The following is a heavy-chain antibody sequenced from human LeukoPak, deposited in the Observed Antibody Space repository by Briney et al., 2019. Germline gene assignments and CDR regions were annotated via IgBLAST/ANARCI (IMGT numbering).Heavy chain of an antibody. CDR3: TTLSNSGEFAIY. D-gene: IGHD3-16*01. V-gene: IGHV3-21*03. Sequence: PGGSLRLSCAASGFTFSSYSMNWVRQAPGKGLEWVSSISSSSSYIYYADSVKGRFTISRDDSKNTLYLQMNSLKTEDTAVYYCTTLSNSGEFAIYWGQGTLVTVSS. CDR1: GFTFSSYS. CDR2: ISSSSSYI. J-gene: IGHJ4*02.